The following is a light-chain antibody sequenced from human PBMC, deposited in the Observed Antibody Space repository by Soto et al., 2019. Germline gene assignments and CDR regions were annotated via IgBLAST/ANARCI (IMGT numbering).Light chain of an antibody. CDR3: QQANSFPIT. J-gene: IGKJ5*01. Sequence: IQMTQSPPAVVPSVRNGSTITCGASQGISSWLAWYQQKPGKAPKLLIYAASSLQSGVPSRFSGSGSGTDFTLTISSLQPEDFATYYCQQANSFPITFGQGTRLEIK. V-gene: IGKV1-12*01. CDR2: AAS. CDR1: QGISSW.